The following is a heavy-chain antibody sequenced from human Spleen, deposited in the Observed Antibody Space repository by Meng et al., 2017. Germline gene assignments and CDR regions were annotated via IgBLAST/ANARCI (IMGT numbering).Heavy chain of an antibody. CDR1: GFTLTSYA. Sequence: EVQLLESGGGLVQPGGSLRLSFAASGFTLTSYAMSWVRQAPGRGLEWVSGISSSGGFTYYADSVKGRFTISRDISNNTLSLHMNSLKAEDTAVYYCANYHSDGRGYWYFDLWGRGTLVTVSS. J-gene: IGHJ2*01. CDR2: ISSSGGFT. CDR3: ANYHSDGRGYWYFDL. D-gene: IGHD1-14*01. V-gene: IGHV3-23*01.